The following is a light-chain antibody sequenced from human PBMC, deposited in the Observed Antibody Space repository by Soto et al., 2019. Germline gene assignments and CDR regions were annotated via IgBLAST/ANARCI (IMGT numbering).Light chain of an antibody. CDR1: QSVSSN. CDR3: QQYNNWIT. CDR2: GAS. V-gene: IGKV3-15*01. Sequence: EIVMTQSPATLSVSPGERDTLSCRASQSVSSNLAWYQQKPGQAPRLLIYGASTRATGIPARFSGSGSGTEFTLTISSLQSEDFAVYYCQQYNNWITFGQGTRLEIK. J-gene: IGKJ5*01.